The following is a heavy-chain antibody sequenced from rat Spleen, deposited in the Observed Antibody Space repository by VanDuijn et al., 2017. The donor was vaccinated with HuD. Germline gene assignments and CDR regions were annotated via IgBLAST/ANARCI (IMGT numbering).Heavy chain of an antibody. V-gene: IGHV5-19*01. CDR2: ISHDGGGT. CDR3: TTEDYGSPSWFAY. CDR1: GPTFSLYG. J-gene: IGHJ3*01. D-gene: IGHD1-3*01. Sequence: EVQLLESGGGLVQPGRSLKLSCAASGPTFSLYGIHWIRQAPTEGLELVASISHDGGGTYYRDSVKGRFTISRDNAKSNLYLQMDSLRSEDTATYYCTTEDYGSPSWFAYWGQGTLVTVSS.